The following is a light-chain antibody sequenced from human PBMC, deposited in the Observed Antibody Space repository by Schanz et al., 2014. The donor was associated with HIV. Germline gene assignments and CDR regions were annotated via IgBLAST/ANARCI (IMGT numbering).Light chain of an antibody. J-gene: IGKJ2*01. V-gene: IGKV1-39*01. Sequence: IQMTQSPSTVSPSVGDRVTITCRASQDISISLNWYQQKPGKAPQLLIYASSLLHTGVPSRFSGSGSGTDFTLTITSLQFDDFATYYCQQSYSATPYTFGQGTRLEIK. CDR2: ASS. CDR3: QQSYSATPYT. CDR1: QDISIS.